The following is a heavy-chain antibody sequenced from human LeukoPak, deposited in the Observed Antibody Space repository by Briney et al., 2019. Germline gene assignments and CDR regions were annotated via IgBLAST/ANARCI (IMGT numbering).Heavy chain of an antibody. V-gene: IGHV1-69*04. Sequence: ASVTVSCKASGGTFSSYAISWVRQAPGQGLEWMGRIIPIFGIANYAQEFQGRVTITADKSTSTAYMELSSLRSEDTAVYYCARGYCSGGSCYPFDYWGQGTLVTVSS. CDR2: IIPIFGIA. D-gene: IGHD2-15*01. CDR1: GGTFSSYA. CDR3: ARGYCSGGSCYPFDY. J-gene: IGHJ4*02.